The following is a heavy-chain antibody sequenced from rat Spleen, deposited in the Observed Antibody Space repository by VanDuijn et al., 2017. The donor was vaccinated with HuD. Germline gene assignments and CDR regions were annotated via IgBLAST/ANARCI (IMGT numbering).Heavy chain of an antibody. CDR1: GFSLTTHS. J-gene: IGHJ4*01. Sequence: QVQLKESGPGLVQPSQTLSLTCTVSGFSLTTHSVHWVRQPPGKGLEWMGVMWRGGSTEYNSVLKSRLSISRDTSKNHVFLKMNSLQSEDTATYHCARAPGNGYVMDAWGQGASVTVSS. CDR2: MWRGGST. CDR3: ARAPGNGYVMDA. V-gene: IGHV2-45*01. D-gene: IGHD5-1*01.